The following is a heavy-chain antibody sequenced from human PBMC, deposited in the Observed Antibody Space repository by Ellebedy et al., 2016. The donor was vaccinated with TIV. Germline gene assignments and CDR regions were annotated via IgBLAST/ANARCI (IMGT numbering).Heavy chain of an antibody. CDR1: GGSISNYY. Sequence: MPSETLSLTCIVSGGSISNYYWSWIRQPPGKGLEWIGSIYYSGSTNYNPSLKSRVIISVDTSKNQFSLKLNSVTAADTAVYYCAGRNWNFALRTDYFDSWGRGTLVTVSS. CDR3: AGRNWNFALRTDYFDS. V-gene: IGHV4-59*01. D-gene: IGHD1-7*01. CDR2: IYYSGST. J-gene: IGHJ4*02.